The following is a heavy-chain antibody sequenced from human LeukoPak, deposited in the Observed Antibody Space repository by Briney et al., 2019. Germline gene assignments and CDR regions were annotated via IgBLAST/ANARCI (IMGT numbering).Heavy chain of an antibody. CDR1: GFTFSSYA. CDR3: AKGERYDFWSGSFDY. D-gene: IGHD3-3*01. Sequence: PGGSLRLSCAASGFTFSSYAMSWVRQAPGKGLEWVSAISDRGGNTYYADFVKGRFTISRDNSKNTLYLQMHSLRAEGTAVYYCAKGERYDFWSGSFDYWGQGTLVTVSS. CDR2: ISDRGGNT. V-gene: IGHV3-23*01. J-gene: IGHJ4*02.